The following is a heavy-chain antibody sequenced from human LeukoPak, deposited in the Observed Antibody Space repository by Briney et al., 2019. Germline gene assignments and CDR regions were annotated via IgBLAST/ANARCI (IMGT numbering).Heavy chain of an antibody. D-gene: IGHD2-21*01. J-gene: IGHJ6*02. CDR2: IIPIFGTA. Sequence: SVKVSCTASGGTFSSYAISWVRQAPGQGLEWMGGIIPIFGTANYAQKFQGRVTITADESTSTAYMGLSSLRSEDTAVYYCARGDLAPYYYYGMDVWGQGTTVTVSS. CDR3: ARGDLAPYYYYGMDV. CDR1: GGTFSSYA. V-gene: IGHV1-69*13.